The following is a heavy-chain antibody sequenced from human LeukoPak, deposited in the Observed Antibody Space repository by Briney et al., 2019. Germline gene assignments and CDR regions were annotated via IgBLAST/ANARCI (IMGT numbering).Heavy chain of an antibody. CDR2: ITRDGRDI. CDR1: GFTFSHYG. V-gene: IGHV3-48*01. CDR3: ASGYEFSRGSIRGFDF. Sequence: GVCLRLSCAASGFTFSHYGLHCVREAPGKGLEWVLYITRDGRDIYYADSLKGRFPISGDSAKRTLFLQMKRLTAEDARLYYCASGYEFSRGSIRGFDFWGQGTLVTVSS. D-gene: IGHD3-3*01. J-gene: IGHJ4*02.